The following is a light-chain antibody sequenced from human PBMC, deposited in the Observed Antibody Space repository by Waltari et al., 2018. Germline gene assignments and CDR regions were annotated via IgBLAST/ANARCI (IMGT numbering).Light chain of an antibody. CDR3: HQSFTTLWT. V-gene: IGKV1-39*01. J-gene: IGKJ1*01. Sequence: DIQMTQSPSTLSASVGDRVTITCRAGESISVYLNWYQEKHGEAPKLLINGATTLENGVATRFSCSGSGTDVTLTISTLQPEDFATYYCHQSFTTLWTFGQGTEVEI. CDR2: GAT. CDR1: ESISVY.